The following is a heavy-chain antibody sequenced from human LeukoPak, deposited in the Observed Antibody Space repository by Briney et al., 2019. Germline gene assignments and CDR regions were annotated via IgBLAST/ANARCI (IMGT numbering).Heavy chain of an antibody. J-gene: IGHJ4*02. Sequence: PGGSLRLSCAASGFTFSSYAMHWVRQAPGKGLEWVAVISYDGSNKYYADSVKGRFTISRDNARNSLFLQMNSLRAGDTAVYYCALSSSWFYWGQGTLVTVSS. CDR2: ISYDGSNK. CDR3: ALSSSWFY. V-gene: IGHV3-30*04. CDR1: GFTFSSYA. D-gene: IGHD6-13*01.